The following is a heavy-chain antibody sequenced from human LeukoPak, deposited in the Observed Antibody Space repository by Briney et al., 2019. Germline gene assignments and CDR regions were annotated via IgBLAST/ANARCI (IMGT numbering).Heavy chain of an antibody. D-gene: IGHD3-22*01. Sequence: ASVKVSCKASGGTFSSYAISWVRQAPGQGLEWMGGIIPIFGTANYAQKFQGRVTITTDESTSTAYMELSSLRSEDTAVYYCASLPYYDSSGYDWGQGTLVTVSS. CDR3: ASLPYYDSSGYD. CDR2: IIPIFGTA. V-gene: IGHV1-69*05. J-gene: IGHJ4*02. CDR1: GGTFSSYA.